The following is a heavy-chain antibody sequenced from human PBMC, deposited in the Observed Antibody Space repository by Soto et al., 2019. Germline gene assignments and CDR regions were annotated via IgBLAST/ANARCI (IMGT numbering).Heavy chain of an antibody. V-gene: IGHV1-3*01. Sequence: GASVKVSCKASGYTFTSYAMHWVRQAPGQRLEWMGWINAGNGNTKYSQKFQGRVTITRDTSASTAYMELSSLRSEDTAVYYCARVYYYHDTSGMAYYYYGMDVWGQGTTVTVSS. CDR3: ARVYYYHDTSGMAYYYYGMDV. CDR2: INAGNGNT. J-gene: IGHJ6*02. D-gene: IGHD1-26*01. CDR1: GYTFTSYA.